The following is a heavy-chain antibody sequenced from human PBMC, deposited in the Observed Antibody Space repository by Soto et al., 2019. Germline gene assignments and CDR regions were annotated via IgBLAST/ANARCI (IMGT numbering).Heavy chain of an antibody. CDR2: IIPIFGTA. Sequence: QVQLVQSGAEVKKPGSSVKVSCKASGGTFSSYAISWVRQAPGQGLEWRGGIIPIFGTANYAQKFQGRVKITADESTSTAYMELSSLRSEDTAVYYCARERYYYDSSGYYDAFDIWGQGTMVTVSS. V-gene: IGHV1-69*01. D-gene: IGHD3-22*01. CDR3: ARERYYYDSSGYYDAFDI. CDR1: GGTFSSYA. J-gene: IGHJ3*02.